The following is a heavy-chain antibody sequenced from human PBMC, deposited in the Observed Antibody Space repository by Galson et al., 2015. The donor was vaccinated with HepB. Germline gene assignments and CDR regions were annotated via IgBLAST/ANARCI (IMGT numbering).Heavy chain of an antibody. J-gene: IGHJ4*02. V-gene: IGHV1-69*04. CDR2: IIPTLGIA. D-gene: IGHD3-10*01. CDR3: ARDQRGGSEIDY. CDR1: GGTFSSYT. Sequence: SVKVSCKASGGTFSSYTISWVRQAPGQGLEWMGRIIPTLGIANYAQKFQGRVTITADKSTSTAYMELSSLRSEDTAVYYCARDQRGGSEIDYWGQGTLVTVSS.